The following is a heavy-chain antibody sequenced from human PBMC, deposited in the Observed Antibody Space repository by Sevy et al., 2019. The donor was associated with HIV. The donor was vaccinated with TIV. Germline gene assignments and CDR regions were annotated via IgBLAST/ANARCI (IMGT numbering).Heavy chain of an antibody. V-gene: IGHV3-23*01. CDR3: ATPPMVRGVTIDY. CDR2: ISGSGGST. D-gene: IGHD3-10*01. J-gene: IGHJ4*02. Sequence: GSLRLSCAASGFTFSSYAMSWVRQAPGKGLEWVSAISGSGGSTDYADSVKGRFTISRDNSKNTLYLQMNSLRAEDTAVYYCATPPMVRGVTIDYWGQGTLVTVSS. CDR1: GFTFSSYA.